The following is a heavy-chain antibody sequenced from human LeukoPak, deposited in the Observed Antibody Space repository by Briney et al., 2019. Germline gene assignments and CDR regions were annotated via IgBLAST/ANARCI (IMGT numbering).Heavy chain of an antibody. CDR1: GFIFSRYD. J-gene: IGHJ4*02. D-gene: IGHD1-1*01. CDR3: ARERQLERLAFGKEGSAFDY. CDR2: IGTAGDT. Sequence: GGSLRLSCAASGFIFSRYDMHWVRQGTGKGLEWVSAIGTAGDTYYPASVKGRFTISRDNAKNSLYLQMHRLRAEDTAVYYCARERQLERLAFGKEGSAFDYWGQGTLVTVSS. V-gene: IGHV3-13*01.